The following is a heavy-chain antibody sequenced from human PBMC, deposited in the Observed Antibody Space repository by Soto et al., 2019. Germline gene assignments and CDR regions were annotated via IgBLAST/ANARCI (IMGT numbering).Heavy chain of an antibody. Sequence: SETLSLTCTVSGGSVSSSSYYWGWARQPPGKVLEWIGSVYYSGSTYYNPTLESRVTISVDKSKNQFSLKLMSLSAADTAVYYCGRLEGLATISYYFDYWGQGALVTVSS. CDR2: VYYSGST. V-gene: IGHV4-39*01. J-gene: IGHJ4*02. D-gene: IGHD3-9*01. CDR3: GRLEGLATISYYFDY. CDR1: GGSVSSSSYY.